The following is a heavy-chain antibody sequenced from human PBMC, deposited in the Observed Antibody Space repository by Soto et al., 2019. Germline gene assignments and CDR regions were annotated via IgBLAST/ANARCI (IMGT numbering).Heavy chain of an antibody. CDR3: ARQVGATRGPYYYYYGMDF. CDR1: GGSISSSSYY. D-gene: IGHD1-26*01. J-gene: IGHJ6*02. V-gene: IGHV4-39*01. Sequence: PSETLSLTCTVSGGSISSSSYYWGWIRQPPGKGLEWIGSIYYSGSTYYNPSLKSRVTISVDTSKNQFSLKLSSVTAADTAVYYCARQVGATRGPYYYYYGMDFWGQGTTVTVSS. CDR2: IYYSGST.